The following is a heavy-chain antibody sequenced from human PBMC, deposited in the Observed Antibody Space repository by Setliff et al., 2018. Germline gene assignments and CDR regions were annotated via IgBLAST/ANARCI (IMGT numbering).Heavy chain of an antibody. Sequence: GGSLRLSCLASGFTFSNNAMSWIRQAPGKGLEWVSVVYSGSPNTYYAASVKGRFTISRDNSKNTLYLQMNSLSAEDTAVYYCAKVPNSGGYAGPFDFWGQGTLVTVSS. D-gene: IGHD5-12*01. CDR2: VYSGSPNT. V-gene: IGHV3-23*03. CDR3: AKVPNSGGYAGPFDF. CDR1: GFTFSNNA. J-gene: IGHJ4*02.